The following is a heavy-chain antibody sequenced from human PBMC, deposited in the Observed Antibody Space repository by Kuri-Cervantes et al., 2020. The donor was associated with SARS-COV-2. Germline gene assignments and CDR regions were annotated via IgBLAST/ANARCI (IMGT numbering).Heavy chain of an antibody. CDR2: ISWNSGSI. J-gene: IGHJ3*02. V-gene: IGHV3-9*03. D-gene: IGHD3-10*01. Sequence: SLRLSCAASGFTFDDYAMHWVRQAPGKGLEWVSGISWNSGSIGYADSVKGRFTISRDNAKNSLYLQMNSLRAEDMALYYCAKALSPAMIYDAFDIWGQGTMVTVSS. CDR1: GFTFDDYA. CDR3: AKALSPAMIYDAFDI.